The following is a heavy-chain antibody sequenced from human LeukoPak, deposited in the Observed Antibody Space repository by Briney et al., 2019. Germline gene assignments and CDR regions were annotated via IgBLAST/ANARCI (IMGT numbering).Heavy chain of an antibody. CDR3: ARTRADAFDI. Sequence: GGSLRLSCAASGLTFSSYAMHWVRQAPGKGLEWVAVISYDGSNKYYADSVKGRFTISRDNSKNTLYLQMNSLRAEDTAVYYCARTRADAFDIWGQGTMVTVSS. CDR2: ISYDGSNK. V-gene: IGHV3-30-3*01. J-gene: IGHJ3*02. CDR1: GLTFSSYA.